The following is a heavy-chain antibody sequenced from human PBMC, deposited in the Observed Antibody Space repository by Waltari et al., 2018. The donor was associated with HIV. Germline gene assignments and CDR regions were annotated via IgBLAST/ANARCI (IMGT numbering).Heavy chain of an antibody. CDR3: ARDWTITATTRVDF. CDR2: ICYDGGNE. CDR1: GFIFNKFG. V-gene: IGHV3-33*01. Sequence: QVQLAESGGGVVQPGRSLRLSCVASGFIFNKFGMHWVRQKPGKGLEGVAAICYDGGNEYYADAVKGRFTISRDNSKITLYLQMNSLRAEDTAVYYCARDWTITATTRVDFWGPGTLVTVSS. J-gene: IGHJ4*03. D-gene: IGHD1-20*01.